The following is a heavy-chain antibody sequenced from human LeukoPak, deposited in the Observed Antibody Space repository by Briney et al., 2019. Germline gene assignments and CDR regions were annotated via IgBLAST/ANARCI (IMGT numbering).Heavy chain of an antibody. V-gene: IGHV3-11*01. CDR3: ARVGVAAAILDY. J-gene: IGHJ4*02. CDR2: ISSSGSTI. Sequence: GGALRLSCAASGFTFSDYYMSWIRQAPGKGLEWASYISSSGSTIYYADSVKGRFTISRDNAKNSLYLQMNSLRAEDTAVYYCARVGVAAAILDYWGQGTLVTVSS. CDR1: GFTFSDYY. D-gene: IGHD6-13*01.